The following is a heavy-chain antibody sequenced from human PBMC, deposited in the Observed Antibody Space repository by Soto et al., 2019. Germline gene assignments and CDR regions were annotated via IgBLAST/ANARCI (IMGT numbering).Heavy chain of an antibody. CDR2: IIPMLGTP. J-gene: IGHJ6*02. CDR1: GGSFNTNT. CDR3: ARGERLYFYYYGMDV. Sequence: GASVKVSCKASGGSFNTNTFNWVRQAPGLGLEWLGGIIPMLGTPDNAERFQGRVTITTDESTSTAYMELSSLTSDDTAVYYCARGERLYFYYYGMDVWGQGSTVTVS. V-gene: IGHV1-69*05. D-gene: IGHD3-3*01.